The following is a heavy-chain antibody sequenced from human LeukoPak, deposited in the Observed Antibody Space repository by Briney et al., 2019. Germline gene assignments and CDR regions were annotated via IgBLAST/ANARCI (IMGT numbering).Heavy chain of an antibody. CDR2: ISWNSGSI. D-gene: IGHD5-18*01. J-gene: IGHJ4*02. CDR3: AKDRGRGYSYGYAFDY. CDR1: GFTFDDYA. V-gene: IGHV3-9*03. Sequence: GRSLRLSCAASGFTFDDYAMHWVRQAPGKGLEWVSGISWNSGSIGYADSVKGRFTISRGNAKNSLYLQMNSLRAEDMALYYCAKDRGRGYSYGYAFDYWGQGTLVTVSS.